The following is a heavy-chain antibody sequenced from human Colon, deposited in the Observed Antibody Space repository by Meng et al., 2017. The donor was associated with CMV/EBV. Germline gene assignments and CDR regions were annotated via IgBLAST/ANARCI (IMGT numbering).Heavy chain of an antibody. J-gene: IGHJ4*02. CDR2: IRSDGSAT. D-gene: IGHD6-19*01. V-gene: IGHV1-2*02. Sequence: QVAWMQSGAGVKEPGASVKVSCKTSGYTFGDYYMHWVRQAPGQGLEWMGWIRSDGSATNYAQKFRGRVTMTRDASVSTAYMELSGLTSDDTAVYFCVRSSGWSLFDYWGPGALVTVSS. CDR1: GYTFGDYY. CDR3: VRSSGWSLFDY.